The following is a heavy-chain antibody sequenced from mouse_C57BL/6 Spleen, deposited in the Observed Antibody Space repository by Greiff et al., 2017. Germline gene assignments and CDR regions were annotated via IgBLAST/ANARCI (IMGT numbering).Heavy chain of an antibody. Sequence: VQRVESGAELVKPGASVKISCKASGYAFSSYWMNWVKQRPGKGLEWIGQIYPGDGDTNYNGKFKGKATLTADKSSSTAYMQLSSLTSEDSAVYFCARDSQASAMDYWGQGTSVTVSS. D-gene: IGHD3-3*01. CDR2: IYPGDGDT. CDR3: ARDSQASAMDY. J-gene: IGHJ4*01. CDR1: GYAFSSYW. V-gene: IGHV1-80*01.